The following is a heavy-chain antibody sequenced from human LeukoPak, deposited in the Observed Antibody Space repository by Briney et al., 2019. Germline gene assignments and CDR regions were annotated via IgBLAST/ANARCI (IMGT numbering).Heavy chain of an antibody. CDR3: ARGGPYYYDSSGYYGPFDY. D-gene: IGHD3-22*01. V-gene: IGHV3-11*04. CDR1: GITFSDYY. CDR2: ISSTGSMI. J-gene: IGHJ4*02. Sequence: PGGSLRLSCAASGITFSDYYMSWIRQAPGKGLEWVSYISSTGSMINYADSVKGRFTISRDNSKNTLYLQMNSLRAEDTAVYYCARGGPYYYDSSGYYGPFDYWGQGTLVTVSS.